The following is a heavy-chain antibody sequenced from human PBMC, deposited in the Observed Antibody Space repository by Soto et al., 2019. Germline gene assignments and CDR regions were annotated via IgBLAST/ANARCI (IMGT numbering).Heavy chain of an antibody. CDR3: ARNGALDY. CDR2: ILYSGTT. J-gene: IGHJ4*02. D-gene: IGHD2-8*01. CDR1: GGSISSGDYY. Sequence: QVQLQESGPGLVKPSQTLSLTCTVSGGSISSGDYYWSWIRQPPGKGLDWIGYILYSGTTNYNPSLESRPTISVDASKNQFSLKLTSVTAAVTAVYYCARNGALDYWGRGTLVTVSS. V-gene: IGHV4-30-4*01.